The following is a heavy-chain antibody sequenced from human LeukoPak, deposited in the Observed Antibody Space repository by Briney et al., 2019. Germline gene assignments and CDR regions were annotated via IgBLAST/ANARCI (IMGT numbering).Heavy chain of an antibody. D-gene: IGHD3-16*01. CDR2: ISGSGDT. J-gene: IGHJ4*02. V-gene: IGHV3-23*01. CDR3: AKDKDLSLGDDRQY. Sequence: PGGSLRLSCTASGFTFSSYVMTWVRQAPGKGLEWVSGISGSGDTYYADSVKGRFTISRDNSRNRLYLQMNSLRAEDTAVYHCAKDKDLSLGDDRQYWGQGTLATVSS. CDR1: GFTFSSYV.